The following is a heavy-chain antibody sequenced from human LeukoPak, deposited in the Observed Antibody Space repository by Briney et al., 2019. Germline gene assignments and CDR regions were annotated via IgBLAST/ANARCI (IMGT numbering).Heavy chain of an antibody. V-gene: IGHV3-7*03. CDR1: GFIFSSYW. CDR2: IKQDGSEK. Sequence: TGGSLRLSCAASGFIFSSYWMSWVRQAPGKGLEWVANIKQDGSEKYYVDSVKGRFTISRDNAKNSLYLQMNSLRAEDTALYYCAKDTRDILTGYYNTAFDYWGQGTLVTVSS. CDR3: AKDTRDILTGYYNTAFDY. J-gene: IGHJ4*02. D-gene: IGHD3-9*01.